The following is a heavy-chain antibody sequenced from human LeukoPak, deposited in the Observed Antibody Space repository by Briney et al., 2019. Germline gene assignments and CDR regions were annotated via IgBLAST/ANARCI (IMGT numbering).Heavy chain of an antibody. J-gene: IGHJ4*02. Sequence: GGSLRLSCAASGFTFSKYWMAWVRQAPGRGLEWVATIAANGNDKDYEDALQGRFTISRDNARNSPSLRIDSLRAEDTAQYYCAREVFFQFDNWGQGALVTVSS. V-gene: IGHV3-7*03. CDR3: AREVFFQFDN. CDR2: IAANGNDK. CDR1: GFTFSKYW.